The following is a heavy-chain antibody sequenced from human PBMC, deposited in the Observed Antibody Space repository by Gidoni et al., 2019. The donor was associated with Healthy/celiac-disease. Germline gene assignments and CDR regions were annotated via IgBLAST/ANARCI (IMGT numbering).Heavy chain of an antibody. CDR2: ISYDGSNK. CDR3: ARDCGSSWSCYYYYYGMDV. V-gene: IGHV3-30-3*01. J-gene: IGHJ6*02. Sequence: QVQLEESGGGVVQPGRSLRLSCAASGFTFSSYAMHWVRQAPGKGLEWVAVISYDGSNKYYADSVKGRFTISRDNSKNTLYLQMNSLRAEDTAVYYCARDCGSSWSCYYYYYGMDVWGQGTTVTVSS. D-gene: IGHD6-13*01. CDR1: GFTFSSYA.